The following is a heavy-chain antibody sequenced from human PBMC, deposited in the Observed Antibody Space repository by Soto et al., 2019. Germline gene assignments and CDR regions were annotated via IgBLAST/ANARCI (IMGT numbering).Heavy chain of an antibody. CDR3: AKFYCFSIMGQVPAAKSSGGFEI. Sequence: EPQLLESGGGLGHPGGSLRLSCAASGFTFSSYAMSWVRQAPGKGLEWVAAISGSGVSTYYADSVRGRSTISRDNSKKTVDLLMNSLRAEDTAVYYCAKFYCFSIMGQVPAAKSSGGFEIWGQGTLVTVS. CDR1: GFTFSSYA. D-gene: IGHD2-2*01. J-gene: IGHJ3*02. CDR2: ISGSGVST. V-gene: IGHV3-23*01.